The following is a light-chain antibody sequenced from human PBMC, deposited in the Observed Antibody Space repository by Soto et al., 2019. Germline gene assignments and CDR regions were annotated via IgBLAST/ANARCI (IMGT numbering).Light chain of an antibody. CDR3: SSYTSNNTMV. CDR2: NVD. J-gene: IGLJ3*02. Sequence: QSALTQVASVSGFPGQSITISCTGTSSDIGGYDYVSWYQQHPGKAPKLTIYNVDYRPSGVSNRFSGSKSGNTASLTISGLQVEDEATYYCSSYTSNNTMVFGGGTKLTVL. V-gene: IGLV2-14*03. CDR1: SSDIGGYDY.